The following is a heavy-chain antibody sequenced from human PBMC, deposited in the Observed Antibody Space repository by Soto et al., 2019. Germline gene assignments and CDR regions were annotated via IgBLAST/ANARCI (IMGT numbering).Heavy chain of an antibody. J-gene: IGHJ6*02. Sequence: SETLSLTCTVSGGSVSSGSYYWTWIRQPPGKGLEWIGYIYYSGSTSYNPSVKSRATISLDTSKNEVSLKLSSVTAADTAVYYCARDLNYYGMDVWGQGTTVTVSS. CDR1: GGSVSSGSYY. CDR2: IYYSGST. V-gene: IGHV4-61*01. CDR3: ARDLNYYGMDV.